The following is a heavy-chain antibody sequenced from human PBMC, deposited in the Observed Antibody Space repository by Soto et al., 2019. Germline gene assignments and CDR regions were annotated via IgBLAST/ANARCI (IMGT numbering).Heavy chain of an antibody. CDR2: IKQDGSEK. D-gene: IGHD6-13*01. J-gene: IGHJ3*01. CDR1: GFNVSRYW. CDR3: EREYGSPRQALDF. Sequence: PGRSVRLSGAASGFNVSRYWMSWVRQAPEKGLEWVANIKQDGSEKYYVDSVKGRFTISRDNAKNSLYLQMNSLRAEDTAGYYWEREYGSPRQALDFWGKGTSVT. V-gene: IGHV3-7*01.